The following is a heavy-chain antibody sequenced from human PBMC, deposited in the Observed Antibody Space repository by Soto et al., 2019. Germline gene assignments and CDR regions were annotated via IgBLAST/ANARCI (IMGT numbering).Heavy chain of an antibody. CDR3: ARSFLGYCSGGSCRHPDY. J-gene: IGHJ4*02. Sequence: QVQLVQSGAEVKKPGASVKVSCKASGYTFTSYAMHWVRQAPGQRLEWMGWINAGNGNTKYSQKFQGRVTITRDTSASTAYMERSSLRSEDTAVYYCARSFLGYCSGGSCRHPDYWGQGTLVTVSS. V-gene: IGHV1-3*01. D-gene: IGHD2-15*01. CDR2: INAGNGNT. CDR1: GYTFTSYA.